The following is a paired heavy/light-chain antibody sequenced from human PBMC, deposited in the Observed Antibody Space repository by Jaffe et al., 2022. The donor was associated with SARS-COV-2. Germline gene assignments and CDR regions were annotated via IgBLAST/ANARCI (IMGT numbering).Light chain of an antibody. CDR2: AAS. CDR3: QQANSLPRLT. CDR1: QGISSW. J-gene: IGKJ4*01. Sequence: DIQMTQSPSSVSASVGDRVTITCRASQGISSWLAWYQQKPGKAPKLLIYAASSLQSGVPSRFSGSGSGTDFTLTISSLQPEDFATYYCQQANSLPRLTFGGGTKVEIK. V-gene: IGKV1-12*01.
Heavy chain of an antibody. CDR3: ARDLGKGRWLDY. D-gene: IGHD3-16*01. CDR1: GFTFSTYG. J-gene: IGHJ4*02. CDR2: IKFDENNK. Sequence: QVQLVESGGGVVQPGTSLRLSCAASGFTFSTYGMHWVRQAPGKGLEWVAIIKFDENNKYYADSVKGRFTISRDNSKNTLYLQMNSLRAEDTAVYYCARDLGKGRWLDYWGQGTLVTVSS. V-gene: IGHV3-33*01.